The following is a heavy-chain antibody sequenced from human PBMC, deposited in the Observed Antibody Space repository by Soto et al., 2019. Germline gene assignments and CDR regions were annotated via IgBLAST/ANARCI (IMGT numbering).Heavy chain of an antibody. CDR3: TKYEGITVSIAGFHSDS. CDR1: GFTFSNYD. Sequence: GGSLRLSCAASGFTFSNYDMSWVRQAPGKGLEWVSAISGSGRETSYPDSFKGRFTISRDNSKNMLSLQMNSLRVDDAAVYYCTKYEGITVSIAGFHSDSWGQGTLVTVSS. V-gene: IGHV3-23*01. CDR2: ISGSGRET. D-gene: IGHD6-13*01. J-gene: IGHJ4*02.